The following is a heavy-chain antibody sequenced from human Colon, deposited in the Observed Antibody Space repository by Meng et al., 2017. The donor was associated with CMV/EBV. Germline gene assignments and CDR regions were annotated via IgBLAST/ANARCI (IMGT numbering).Heavy chain of an antibody. V-gene: IGHV3-74*01. D-gene: IGHD2-2*01. CDR2: ISTDGSST. CDR3: ARASRADCSSTSCYSWFDP. CDR1: GFTFSRYW. J-gene: IGHJ5*02. Sequence: GGSLRLSCAASGFTFSRYWTHWVRQAPGKGLIWVSRISTDGSSTTYADSVKGRFTISRDNAKNTLYLQMNSLRAEDTAVYYCARASRADCSSTSCYSWFDPWGQGTLVTVSS.